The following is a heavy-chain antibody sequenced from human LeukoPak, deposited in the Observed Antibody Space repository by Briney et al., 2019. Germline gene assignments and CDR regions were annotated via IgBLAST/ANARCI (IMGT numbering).Heavy chain of an antibody. CDR1: GFTFGSYA. V-gene: IGHV3-23*01. CDR2: ISGSGGST. D-gene: IGHD3-9*01. Sequence: PGGSLRLSCAASGFTFGSYAMSWVRQAPGKGLEWVSAISGSGGSTYYADSVKGRFTISRDNSKNTLYLQMNSLRAEDTGIYYCAKGRVSDILGSEFDPWGQGTLVTVSS. J-gene: IGHJ5*02. CDR3: AKGRVSDILGSEFDP.